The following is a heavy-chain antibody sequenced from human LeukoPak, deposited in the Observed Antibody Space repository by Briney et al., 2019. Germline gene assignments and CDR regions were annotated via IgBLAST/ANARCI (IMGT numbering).Heavy chain of an antibody. CDR3: ARDGGGRRDVYNNWFDP. CDR2: IIPIFGTA. V-gene: IGHV1-69*05. CDR1: GGTFCSYA. J-gene: IGHJ5*02. D-gene: IGHD5-24*01. Sequence: SVKVSCKASGGTFCSYAISWLRQAPGQGLEWMGGIIPIFGTAKYAQQIQGRVTITTDEYTSTAYMELSSLRSEDTAVYYCARDGGGRRDVYNNWFDPWGQGTLVTVSS.